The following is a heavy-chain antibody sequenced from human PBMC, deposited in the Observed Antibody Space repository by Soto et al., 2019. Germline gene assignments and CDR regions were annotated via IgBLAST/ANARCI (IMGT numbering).Heavy chain of an antibody. CDR3: AKDSSTRRTEWDAFDI. V-gene: IGHV3-30*18. J-gene: IGHJ3*02. CDR2: ISYDGSNK. Sequence: GGSLRLSCAASGFTFSSYGMHWVRQAPGKGLEWVAVISYDGSNKYYADSVKGRFTISRDNSKNTLYLQMNSLRAEDTAVDYCAKDSSTRRTEWDAFDIWGQGTMVTVSS. D-gene: IGHD3-3*01. CDR1: GFTFSSYG.